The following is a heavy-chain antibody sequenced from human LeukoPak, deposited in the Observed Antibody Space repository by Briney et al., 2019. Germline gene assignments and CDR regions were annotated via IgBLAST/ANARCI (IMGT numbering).Heavy chain of an antibody. V-gene: IGHV3-23*01. D-gene: IGHD6-13*01. CDR3: AKGRIAAAGYYFDY. J-gene: IGHJ4*02. CDR2: ISRGGIS. CDR1: GFTFSVYD. Sequence: GGSLRLSCAASGFTFSVYDIYWIRQSPGKGLECVSVISRGGISYYADSVKGRFTISRDNSKNTLYLQMNSLRAEDTAVYYCAKGRIAAAGYYFDYWGQGTLVTVSS.